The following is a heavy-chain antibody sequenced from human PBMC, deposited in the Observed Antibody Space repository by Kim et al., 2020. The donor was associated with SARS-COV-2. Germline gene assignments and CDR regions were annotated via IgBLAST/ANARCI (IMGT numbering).Heavy chain of an antibody. CDR3: ARVRGRGVYYYYYGMDV. CDR2: INSDGSST. Sequence: GGSLRLSCAASGFTFSSYWMHWVRQAPGKGLVWVSRINSDGSSTSYADSVKGRFTISRDNAKNTLYLQMNSLRAEDTAVYYCARVRGRGVYYYYYGMDVWGQGTTVTVSS. V-gene: IGHV3-74*01. CDR1: GFTFSSYW. D-gene: IGHD3-10*01. J-gene: IGHJ6*02.